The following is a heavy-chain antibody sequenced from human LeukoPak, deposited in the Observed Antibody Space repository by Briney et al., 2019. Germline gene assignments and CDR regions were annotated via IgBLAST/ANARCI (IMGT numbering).Heavy chain of an antibody. CDR2: IGDSGSGG. J-gene: IGHJ4*02. CDR1: GFNFNYFA. Sequence: PGGSLRLSCSASGFNFNYFAMSWIRQAPGKRLEWVSTIGDSGSGGSYADSVRGRFTISRDNSKNIAYLQMHSLRVDDSAVYYCSRIKYGGNSGYHFDYWGQGTLVTVSS. CDR3: SRIKYGGNSGYHFDY. V-gene: IGHV3-23*01. D-gene: IGHD4-23*01.